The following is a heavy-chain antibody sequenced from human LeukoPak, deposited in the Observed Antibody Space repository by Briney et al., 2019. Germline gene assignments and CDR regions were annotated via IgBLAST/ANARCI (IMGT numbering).Heavy chain of an antibody. CDR1: GFTFSSYW. CDR3: AKLRGGSDDYGDQRGY. V-gene: IGHV3-53*01. CDR2: IYNGGNT. J-gene: IGHJ4*02. D-gene: IGHD4-17*01. Sequence: GGSLRLSCAASGFTFSSYWMIWVRQAPGKGLEWVSVIYNGGNTYYADSVKGRFTISRDNSKNTLYLQMDSLRAEDTAVYFCAKLRGGSDDYGDQRGYWGQGTLVTVSS.